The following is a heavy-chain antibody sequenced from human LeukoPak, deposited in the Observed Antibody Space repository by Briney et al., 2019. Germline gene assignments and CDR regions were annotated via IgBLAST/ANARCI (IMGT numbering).Heavy chain of an antibody. CDR1: GFAFRSYG. V-gene: IGHV3-33*06. CDR2: IWDDGSKK. D-gene: IGHD4-17*01. CDR3: AKHRENYGDSCLDDY. Sequence: PGGSLRLSCSASGFAFRSYGMHWVRQAPGKGLEWVALIWDDGSKKYYGDSVRGRFTISRDNSKNTLYLQMNSLRAEDTAVYYCAKHRENYGDSCLDDYWGQGTLVTVSS. J-gene: IGHJ4*02.